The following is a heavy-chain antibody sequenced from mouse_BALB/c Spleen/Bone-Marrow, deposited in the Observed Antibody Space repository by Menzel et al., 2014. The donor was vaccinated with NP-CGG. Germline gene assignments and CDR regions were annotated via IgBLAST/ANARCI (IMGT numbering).Heavy chain of an antibody. CDR3: ARDTEVALYAIDY. CDR1: GFSLTGYG. CDR2: IWGDGTT. Sequence: QVQLQQSGPGLVAPSQSLSITCTVSGFSLTGYGVNWFRQPPGKGLEWLGMIWGDGTTDYNSALKSRLSISKDNSKSQVFLKVNSLQTDDTARYYCARDTEVALYAIDYWGQGTSVTV. V-gene: IGHV2-6-7*01. D-gene: IGHD1-1*01. J-gene: IGHJ4*01.